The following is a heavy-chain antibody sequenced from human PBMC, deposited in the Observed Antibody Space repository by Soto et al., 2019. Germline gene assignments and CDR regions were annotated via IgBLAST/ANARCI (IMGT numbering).Heavy chain of an antibody. CDR2: ISSSSSYI. CDR3: ARDLDGKVATIYYYYYYGMDV. V-gene: IGHV3-21*01. CDR1: GFTFSSYS. Sequence: EVQLVESGGGLVKPGGSLRLSCAASGFTFSSYSMNWVRQAPGKGLEWVSSISSSSSYIYYADSVKGRFTISGDNAKNSLYLQMNSLRAEDTAVYYCARDLDGKVATIYYYYYYGMDVWGQGTTVTVSS. D-gene: IGHD5-12*01. J-gene: IGHJ6*02.